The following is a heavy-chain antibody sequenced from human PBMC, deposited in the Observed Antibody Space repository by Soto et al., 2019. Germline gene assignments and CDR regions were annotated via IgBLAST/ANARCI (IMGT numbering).Heavy chain of an antibody. CDR3: AREGGSYRFDY. V-gene: IGHV3-33*01. CDR2: IWYDGSNK. D-gene: IGHD1-26*01. J-gene: IGHJ4*02. CDR1: GFTFSIYG. Sequence: GGSLRLSCAASGFTFSIYGMHWVRQAPGKGLEWVAVIWYDGSNKYYADSVKGRFTISRDNSKNTLYLQMNSLRAEDTAVYYCAREGGSYRFDYWGQGTLVTVSS.